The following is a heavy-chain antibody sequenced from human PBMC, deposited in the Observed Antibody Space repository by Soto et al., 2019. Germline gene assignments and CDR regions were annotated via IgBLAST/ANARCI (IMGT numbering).Heavy chain of an antibody. D-gene: IGHD3-10*01. CDR1: GGAISSYY. CDR2: IYYSGST. V-gene: IGHV4-59*07. J-gene: IGHJ3*02. Sequence: SDTLYLTCTVTGGAISSYYWSWIRHPSGKDLEWIGFIYYSGSTNYNPSLKSRVTISVDTSKNQFSLKLSSVTAADTAVYYCARMDYYGSGSHDAFDIWGQGTMVT. CDR3: ARMDYYGSGSHDAFDI.